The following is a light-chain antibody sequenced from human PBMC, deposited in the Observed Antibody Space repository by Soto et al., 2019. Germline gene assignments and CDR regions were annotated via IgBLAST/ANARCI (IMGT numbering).Light chain of an antibody. CDR3: QQANSFPIT. V-gene: IGKV1-5*03. CDR1: QSISSW. J-gene: IGKJ5*01. CDR2: KAS. Sequence: IQMTQSPSTLSASVGDRFTITCRASQSISSWLAWYQQKPGKAPKLLIYKASSLESGVPSRFSGSGSGTDFTLTISSLQPEDFATYYCQQANSFPITFGQGTRLEIK.